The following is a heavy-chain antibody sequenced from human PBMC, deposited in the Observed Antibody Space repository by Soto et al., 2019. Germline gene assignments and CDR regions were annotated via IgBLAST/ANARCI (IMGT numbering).Heavy chain of an antibody. V-gene: IGHV3-23*01. D-gene: IGHD3-3*01. Sequence: EVQLLESGGGLVQPGGSLRLSCAASGFTFSSYAMSWVRQAPGKGLEWVSAISGSGGSTYYADSVKGRFTISRDNSKNTLYLQMNSLRAEDTAVYYCAKPYDFWSGYYYYYYYYGMDVWGQGTTVTVSS. CDR1: GFTFSSYA. CDR3: AKPYDFWSGYYYYYYYYGMDV. J-gene: IGHJ6*02. CDR2: ISGSGGST.